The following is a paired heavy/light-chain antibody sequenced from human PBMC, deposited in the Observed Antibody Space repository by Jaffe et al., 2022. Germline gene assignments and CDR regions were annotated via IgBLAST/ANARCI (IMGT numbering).Heavy chain of an antibody. CDR2: IYPGDSDT. D-gene: IGHD3-9*01. V-gene: IGHV5-51*03. CDR1: GYSFTSYW. CDR3: ARPVPHYYDILTGYYDPYFDY. J-gene: IGHJ4*02. Sequence: EVQLVQSGAEVKKPGESLKISCKGSGYSFTSYWIGWVRQMPGKGLEWMGIIYPGDSDTRYSPSFQGQVTISADKSISTAYLQWSSLKASDTAMYYCARPVPHYYDILTGYYDPYFDYWGQGTLVTVSS.
Light chain of an antibody. CDR1: QSVSSSY. J-gene: IGKJ5*01. V-gene: IGKV3-20*01. CDR2: GAS. CDR3: QQYGSSPST. Sequence: EIVLTQSPGTLSLSPGERATLSCRASQSVSSSYLAWYQQKPGQAPRLLIYGASSRATGIPDRFSGSGSGTDFTLTISRLEPEDFAVYYCQQYGSSPSTFGQGTRLEIK.